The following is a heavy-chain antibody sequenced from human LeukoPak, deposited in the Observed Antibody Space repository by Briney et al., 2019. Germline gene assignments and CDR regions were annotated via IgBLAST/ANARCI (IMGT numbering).Heavy chain of an antibody. D-gene: IGHD3-10*01. V-gene: IGHV3-23*01. CDR2: ISDSGGAT. J-gene: IGHJ5*02. CDR1: GFTFSTFA. Sequence: PGGSLRLSCAASGFTFSTFAMSWVRQAPGKGLEWVSTISDSGGATHVADSVKGRFMISRDNYKNTLYLQMNSLTTEDTAVYYCASNPGRGDWFDPWGQGTLVIVSS. CDR3: ASNPGRGDWFDP.